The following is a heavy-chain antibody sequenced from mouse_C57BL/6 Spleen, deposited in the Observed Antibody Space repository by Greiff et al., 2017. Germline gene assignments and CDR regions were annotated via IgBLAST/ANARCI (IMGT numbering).Heavy chain of an antibody. CDR2: ICSGGST. Sequence: QVQLQQSGPGLVQPSQSLSITCTVSGFSFTSYGVHWVRQSPGKGLEWLGVICSGGSTDYNAAFISRLGNSKDNSKRHVFFKMNSLQADDTAIYYWARNKDYFDYWGQGTTLTVSS. V-gene: IGHV2-2*01. CDR1: GFSFTSYG. J-gene: IGHJ2*01. CDR3: ARNKDYFDY.